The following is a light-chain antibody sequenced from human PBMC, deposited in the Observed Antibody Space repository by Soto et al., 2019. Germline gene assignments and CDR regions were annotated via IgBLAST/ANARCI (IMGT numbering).Light chain of an antibody. CDR3: QQYNKWPRT. J-gene: IGKJ2*01. V-gene: IGKV3-15*01. Sequence: EIVMTQSPGTLSVSPGERATLSCRASQSVSSDLAWYQHKPGQAPRLLIYGASTRATGIPARFSGSGSGTEFTLTISSLQSEDFAVYFCQQYNKWPRTFGQGTKLEIK. CDR2: GAS. CDR1: QSVSSD.